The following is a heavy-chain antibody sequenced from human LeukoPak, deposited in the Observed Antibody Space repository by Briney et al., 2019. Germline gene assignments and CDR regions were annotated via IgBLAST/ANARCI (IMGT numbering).Heavy chain of an antibody. CDR2: ISGSGGIT. J-gene: IGHJ3*02. CDR3: AKIRLERKYPDAFDI. Sequence: PGGSLRLSCAASGFTFSSYAMSWVRQAPGKGREWVSAISGSGGITYYADFVKGLFTISRDNSKNTLYLQMNSLRAEDTAVYYCAKIRLERKYPDAFDIWGQGTTVTVSS. V-gene: IGHV3-23*01. D-gene: IGHD1-1*01. CDR1: GFTFSSYA.